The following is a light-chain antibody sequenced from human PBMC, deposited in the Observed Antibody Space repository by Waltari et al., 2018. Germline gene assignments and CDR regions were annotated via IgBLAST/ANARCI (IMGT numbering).Light chain of an antibody. V-gene: IGLV4-69*01. Sequence: QLVLPQSPSASASLGASVKLSCTLSSGHSFYPIAWHQQQPEKGPRFLMKVNNDGSHMRGDGIPDRFSGSSSGAERYLTISSLQSEDEADYYCQTWGTGTWVFGGGTKLTVL. CDR3: QTWGTGTWV. CDR1: SGHSFYP. J-gene: IGLJ3*02. CDR2: VNNDGSH.